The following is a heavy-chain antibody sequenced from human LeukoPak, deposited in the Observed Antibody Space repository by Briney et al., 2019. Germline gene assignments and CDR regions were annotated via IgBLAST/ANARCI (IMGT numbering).Heavy chain of an antibody. J-gene: IGHJ4*02. CDR2: ISSSSSTI. CDR3: ARDQKVTAFDY. D-gene: IGHD2-21*02. V-gene: IGHV3-48*01. Sequence: GGSLRLSRAASGFTFSSYSMNWVRQAPGKGLEWVSYISSSSSTIYYADSVKGRFTISRDNAKNSLYLQMNSLRAEDTAGYYCARDQKVTAFDYWGQGTLVSVSS. CDR1: GFTFSSYS.